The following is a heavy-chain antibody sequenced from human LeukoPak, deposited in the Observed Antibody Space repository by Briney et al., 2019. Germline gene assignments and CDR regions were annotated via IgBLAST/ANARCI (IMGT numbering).Heavy chain of an antibody. J-gene: IGHJ4*02. CDR3: ATSSQSSRQLGPPGPLEN. V-gene: IGHV1-24*01. Sequence: ASVKVSCKVSGYTLTELSMHWVRQAPGKGLEWMGGFDPEDGETIYAQKFQGRVTMTEDTSTDTAYMELSSLRSEDTAVYYCATSSQSSRQLGPPGPLENWGQGTLVTVSS. D-gene: IGHD6-13*01. CDR2: FDPEDGET. CDR1: GYTLTELS.